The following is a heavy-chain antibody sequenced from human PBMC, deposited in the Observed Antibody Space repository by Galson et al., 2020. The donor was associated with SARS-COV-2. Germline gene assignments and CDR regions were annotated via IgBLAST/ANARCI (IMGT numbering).Heavy chain of an antibody. Sequence: GESLKISCAASGFTFSSYAMSWVRQAPGKGLEWVSAISGSGGSTYYADSVKGRFTISRDNSKNTLYLQMNSLRAEDTAVYYCAKVEWLVREFYYWGQGTLVTVSS. V-gene: IGHV3-23*01. CDR3: AKVEWLVREFYY. J-gene: IGHJ4*02. CDR2: ISGSGGST. D-gene: IGHD6-19*01. CDR1: GFTFSSYA.